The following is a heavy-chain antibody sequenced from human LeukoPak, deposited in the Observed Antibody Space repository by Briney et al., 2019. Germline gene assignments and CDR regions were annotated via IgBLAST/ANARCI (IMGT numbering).Heavy chain of an antibody. Sequence: SVKVSCKASGGTFTSYTISWVRQAPGQGLEWMGRIIPILGIANYAQKFQGRVTITTDESTSTAYMELSSLRSEDTAVYYCAREGNDYVWGSYPESYYFDYWGQGTLVTVSS. V-gene: IGHV1-69*16. CDR3: AREGNDYVWGSYPESYYFDY. D-gene: IGHD3-16*02. J-gene: IGHJ4*02. CDR2: IIPILGIA. CDR1: GGTFTSYT.